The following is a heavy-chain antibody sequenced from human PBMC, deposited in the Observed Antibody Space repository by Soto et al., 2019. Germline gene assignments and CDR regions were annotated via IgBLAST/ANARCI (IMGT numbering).Heavy chain of an antibody. V-gene: IGHV4-59*01. D-gene: IGHD5-12*01. CDR3: ARGGDRYSNVASGVGGFDF. J-gene: IGHJ4*02. CDR1: GASISSSY. CDR2: VYHTGAT. Sequence: SETLSLTCTVSGASISSSYWSWIRQSPERGLEWIAYVYHTGATNYNPSLKSRVTISLDTSKGQFSLNLTSLTTADTAVYFCARGGDRYSNVASGVGGFDFWGQGSLVTVSA.